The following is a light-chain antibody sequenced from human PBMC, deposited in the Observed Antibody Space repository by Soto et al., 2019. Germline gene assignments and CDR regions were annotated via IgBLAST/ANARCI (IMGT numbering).Light chain of an antibody. V-gene: IGLV1-44*01. CDR2: SDN. CDR1: SSNVGGNT. J-gene: IGLJ3*02. CDR3: ASWDDSLNGPE. Sequence: QSVLTQPPSASGTPGQRVTISCSGSSSNVGGNTINWYQHLPGTAPKLLMYSDNQRPSGVPDRFSGSKSGTSASLAISRLQSDDEADYFCASWDDSLNGPEFGGGTKLTVL.